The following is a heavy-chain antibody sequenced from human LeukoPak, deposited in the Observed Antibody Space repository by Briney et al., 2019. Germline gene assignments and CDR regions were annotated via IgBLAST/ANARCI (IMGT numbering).Heavy chain of an antibody. Sequence: SETLSLTCTVSGASNSIYSWSWLRQPPAQGLEGIGYIYDSGSPNYNPSLKSRVSMSVDASRNQFSLKVNSVTVADTAVYYCAKSNRYCNSASCYEAFDIWGRGTMVTVSS. CDR2: IYDSGSP. J-gene: IGHJ3*02. V-gene: IGHV4-59*03. CDR1: GASNSIYS. CDR3: AKSNRYCNSASCYEAFDI. D-gene: IGHD2-2*01.